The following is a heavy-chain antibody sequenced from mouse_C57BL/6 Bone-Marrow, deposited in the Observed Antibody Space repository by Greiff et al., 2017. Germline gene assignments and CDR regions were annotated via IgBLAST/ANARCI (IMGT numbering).Heavy chain of an antibody. CDR2: IWSGGST. D-gene: IGHD2-3*01. CDR1: GFSLTSYG. CDR3: ARKGYDGWAWFAY. V-gene: IGHV2-2*01. Sequence: QVQLQQSGPGLVQPSQSLSITCTVSGFSLTSYGVHWVRQSPGKGLEWLGLIWSGGSTDSNAAFISRLSISKDNSKSQVFFKMNSLQADDTAIYYCARKGYDGWAWFAYWGQGTLVTVSA. J-gene: IGHJ3*01.